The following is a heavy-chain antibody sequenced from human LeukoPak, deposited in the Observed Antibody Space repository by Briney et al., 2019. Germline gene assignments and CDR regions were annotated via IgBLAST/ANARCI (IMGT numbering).Heavy chain of an antibody. J-gene: IGHJ3*02. Sequence: GGSLRFSCAASGFTFSSYGMHWVRQAPGKGLEWVAVIWYDGSNKYYADSVKGRFTISRDNSKNTLYLQMNSLRAEDTAVYYCAREAIVATIRGAFDIWGQGTMVTVSS. CDR1: GFTFSSYG. D-gene: IGHD5-12*01. CDR3: AREAIVATIRGAFDI. V-gene: IGHV3-33*01. CDR2: IWYDGSNK.